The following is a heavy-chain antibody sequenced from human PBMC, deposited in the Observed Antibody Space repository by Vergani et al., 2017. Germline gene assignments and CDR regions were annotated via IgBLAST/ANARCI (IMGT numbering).Heavy chain of an antibody. CDR2: INPSGGST. D-gene: IGHD5-18*01. Sequence: QVQLVQSGAEVKKPGSSVKVSCKASGGTFSSYAISWVRQAPGQGLEWMGIINPSGGSTSYAQKFQGRVTMTRDTSTSTVYMELSSLRSEDTAVYYCARGDTARLNDYWGQGTLVTVSS. J-gene: IGHJ4*02. V-gene: IGHV1-46*01. CDR1: GGTFSSYA. CDR3: ARGDTARLNDY.